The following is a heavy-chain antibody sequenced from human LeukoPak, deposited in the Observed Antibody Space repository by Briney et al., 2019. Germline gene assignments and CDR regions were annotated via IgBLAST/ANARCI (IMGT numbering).Heavy chain of an antibody. CDR1: GGSISSYY. J-gene: IGHJ4*02. CDR2: IYYSGST. CDR3: ARVHMVRGGSFDY. D-gene: IGHD3-10*01. V-gene: IGHV4-59*08. Sequence: SETLSLTCTVSGGSISSYYWSWIRQPPGKGLEWIGYIYYSGSTYYNPSLKSRVTISVDTSKNQFSLKLSSVTAADTAVYYCARVHMVRGGSFDYWGQGTLVTVSS.